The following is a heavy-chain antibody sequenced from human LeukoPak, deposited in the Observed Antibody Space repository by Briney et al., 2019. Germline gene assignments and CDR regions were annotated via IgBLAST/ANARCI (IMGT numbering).Heavy chain of an antibody. CDR1: GFAFSNFA. V-gene: IGHV3-23*01. Sequence: GGSLRLSCAASGFAFSNFAMSWVRQAPGKGLEWVSAMSGSGYYTYYVESVKGRFTISRDNSKNTLYLHLNSLRADDTAVYYCAKMEGQRLYDYCMDVWGRGTTVTVSS. CDR3: AKMEGQRLYDYCMDV. J-gene: IGHJ6*03. D-gene: IGHD3-3*01. CDR2: MSGSGYYT.